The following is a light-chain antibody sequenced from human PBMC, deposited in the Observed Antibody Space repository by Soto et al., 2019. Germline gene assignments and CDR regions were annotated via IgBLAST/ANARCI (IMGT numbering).Light chain of an antibody. Sequence: QSALTQPASVSGSPGQSITISCTGSSSDVGGHNYVSWYQQYPGKAPKLMIYDVNNRPSGVSHRFSGAKSDNTASLTISGLQAEDEADYYCSSYTTISTRVFGTGTKLTVL. CDR3: SSYTTISTRV. CDR2: DVN. V-gene: IGLV2-14*01. CDR1: SSDVGGHNY. J-gene: IGLJ1*01.